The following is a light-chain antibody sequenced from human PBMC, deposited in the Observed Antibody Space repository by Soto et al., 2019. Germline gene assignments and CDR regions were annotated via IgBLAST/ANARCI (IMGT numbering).Light chain of an antibody. CDR1: SSNIGAGYD. Sequence: QSALTQPPSVSGAPGQRVTISCTGSSSNIGAGYDVHWYQQLPGTAPKLLIYGNSNRPSGVPDRFSGSKSGTSASLAITGLQAEDEADYYCQSYDSSMSALFVFGTGPKVTVI. J-gene: IGLJ1*01. V-gene: IGLV1-40*01. CDR3: QSYDSSMSALFV. CDR2: GNS.